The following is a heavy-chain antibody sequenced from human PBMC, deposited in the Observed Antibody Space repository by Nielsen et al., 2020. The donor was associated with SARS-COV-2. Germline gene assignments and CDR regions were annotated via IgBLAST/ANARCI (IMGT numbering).Heavy chain of an antibody. CDR3: ARGLGIPYGMDV. D-gene: IGHD2-21*01. Sequence: GGSLRLSCAASGFTFDDYAMHWVRQAPGKGLEWVSGISWNSGSIGYADSVKGRFTISRDNAKNSLYLQMNSLRAEDTAVYYCARGLGIPYGMDVWGQGTTVTVSS. CDR1: GFTFDDYA. J-gene: IGHJ6*02. V-gene: IGHV3-9*01. CDR2: ISWNSGSI.